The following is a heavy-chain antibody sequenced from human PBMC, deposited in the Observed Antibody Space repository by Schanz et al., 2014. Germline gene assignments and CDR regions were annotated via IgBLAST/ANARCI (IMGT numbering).Heavy chain of an antibody. Sequence: EVQLVESGGGLVQPGGSLRLSCAASGFTFSSCAMSWVRQAPGKGLEWVSAISSSGSSTFYADSVKRRFTMSRDNSKSTLYLQMNSLSAEDTAIYHCASSRSGSGNYDYWGQGNLVTVSS. V-gene: IGHV3-23*04. D-gene: IGHD6-19*01. CDR3: ASSRSGSGNYDY. CDR2: ISSSGSST. CDR1: GFTFSSCA. J-gene: IGHJ4*02.